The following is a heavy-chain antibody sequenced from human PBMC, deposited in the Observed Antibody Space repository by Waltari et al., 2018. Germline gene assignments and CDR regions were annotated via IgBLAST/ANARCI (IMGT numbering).Heavy chain of an antibody. CDR1: GFTFRTYA. CDR2: ISNDGKNK. Sequence: QVQLVESGGGVVQPGRSLRLSCAASGFTFRTYAMHWVRQAPGKGLEWGALISNDGKNKNYAASVKGRFTISRDKSKNTLYLQLNSLRAEDTAVYYCARDGTSYDFWSGYFDSWGQGTLVTVSS. CDR3: ARDGTSYDFWSGYFDS. J-gene: IGHJ5*01. V-gene: IGHV3-30*04. D-gene: IGHD3-3*01.